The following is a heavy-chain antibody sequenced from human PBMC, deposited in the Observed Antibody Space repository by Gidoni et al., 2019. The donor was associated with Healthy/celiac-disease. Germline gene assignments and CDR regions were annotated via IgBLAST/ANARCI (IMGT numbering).Heavy chain of an antibody. Sequence: VQLVESGGGLVTPGGSLRLSCAASGFTFSSYSMNWVRQAPGKGLEWVSSISSSSSYIYYADSVKGRFTISRDNARNSLYLQMNSLKAEDAAVYYCARDGTQTTDEKPDDYWGQGTLVTVSS. V-gene: IGHV3-21*01. CDR1: GFTFSSYS. J-gene: IGHJ4*02. CDR2: ISSSSSYI. CDR3: ARDGTQTTDEKPDDY. D-gene: IGHD4-17*01.